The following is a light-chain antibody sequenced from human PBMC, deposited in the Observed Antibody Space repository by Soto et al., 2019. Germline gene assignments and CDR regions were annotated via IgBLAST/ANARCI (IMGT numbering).Light chain of an antibody. CDR3: QQSYSTPRT. CDR2: KAS. V-gene: IGKV1-5*03. Sequence: DIQMTQSPSTLSGSVGDRVAMTARASQTISSWLAWYQQKPGKAPKLLIYKASSLESGVPSRLSGSGSGTDFTLTISSLQPEDFATYYCQQSYSTPRTFGQGTKV. CDR1: QTISSW. J-gene: IGKJ1*01.